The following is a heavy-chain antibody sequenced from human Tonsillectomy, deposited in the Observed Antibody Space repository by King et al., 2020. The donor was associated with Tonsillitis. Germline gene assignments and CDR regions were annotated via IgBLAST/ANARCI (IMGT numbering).Heavy chain of an antibody. D-gene: IGHD1-26*01. CDR2: ISGSGDAT. CDR3: ARDVVGATAGLFDY. J-gene: IGHJ4*02. Sequence: GQLVQSGGGLVQPGWSLRLSCAASRFTFSSHAMHWVRPAPGKGREYVSSISGSGDATFYANSVRGRFTISRDNSKHTLYLQMGSLRAEDMAVYYCARDVVGATAGLFDYWGQGTLVTVSS. V-gene: IGHV3-64*01. CDR1: RFTFSSHA.